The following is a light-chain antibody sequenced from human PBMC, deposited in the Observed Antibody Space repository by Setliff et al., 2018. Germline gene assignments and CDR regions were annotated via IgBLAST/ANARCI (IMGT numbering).Light chain of an antibody. J-gene: IGLJ2*01. Sequence: QSVLAQPASVSGSPGQSITISCTGTSSDVGSYNLVSWYQQHPGKAPKLMIYEVSKRPSGVSNRFSGSKSGTTASLAITGLQFADEAHYYCATWDDSLNAMLFGGGTKVTVL. CDR1: SSDVGSYNL. V-gene: IGLV2-14*02. CDR2: EVS. CDR3: ATWDDSLNAML.